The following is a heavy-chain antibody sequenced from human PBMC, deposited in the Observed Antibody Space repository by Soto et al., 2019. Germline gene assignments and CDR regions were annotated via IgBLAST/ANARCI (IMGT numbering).Heavy chain of an antibody. V-gene: IGHV3-21*02. J-gene: IGHJ4*02. CDR3: VREDGVVGVSSAFDS. Sequence: EVQLVESGGGLVAPGGTLRSPCVASGFTLPTYTLNWLRQAPGAALEWVPSINGRSNYNYYSDSVTGRFTISRDNTQNSLFLQMSRLGPEDTATYYCVREDGVVGVSSAFDSWGQGTLGNVSS. CDR2: INGRSNYN. CDR1: GFTLPTYT. D-gene: IGHD1-26*01.